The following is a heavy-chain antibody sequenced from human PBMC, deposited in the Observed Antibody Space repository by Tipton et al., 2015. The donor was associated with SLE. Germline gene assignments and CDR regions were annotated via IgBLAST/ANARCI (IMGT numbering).Heavy chain of an antibody. V-gene: IGHV4-59*12. CDR3: TGEWQQVVGVAY. CDR1: GGSIYNYY. CDR2: VYHSGST. D-gene: IGHD3-16*01. J-gene: IGHJ4*02. Sequence: TLSLTCTISGGSIYNYYWNWIRQSPGKGLEWIGHVYHSGSTIYNPSLKSRVTISVDTSINQFSLNLSSVTAADTAVYYCTGEWQQVVGVAYWGLGALVTVSS.